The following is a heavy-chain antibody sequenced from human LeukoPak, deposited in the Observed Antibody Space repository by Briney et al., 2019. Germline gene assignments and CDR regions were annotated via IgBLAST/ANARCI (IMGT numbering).Heavy chain of an antibody. J-gene: IGHJ4*02. CDR1: GFTFSSYA. CDR2: ISYDGSNK. CDR3: ARDGLEHSSSSEWGFDY. V-gene: IGHV3-30-3*01. Sequence: GGSLRLSCAASGFTFSSYAMHWVRQAPGKGLEWVAVISYDGSNKYYADSVKGRFTISRDNSKNTLYLQMNSLRAEDTTVYYCARDGLEHSSSSEWGFDYWGQGTLVTVSS. D-gene: IGHD6-6*01.